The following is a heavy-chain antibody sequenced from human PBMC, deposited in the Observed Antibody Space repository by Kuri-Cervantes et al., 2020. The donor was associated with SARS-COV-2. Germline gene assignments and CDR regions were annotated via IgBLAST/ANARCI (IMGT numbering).Heavy chain of an antibody. D-gene: IGHD2/OR15-2a*01. Sequence: SETLSLTCTVSGGSISSYYWSWIRQPPGKGLEWIGYIYYSGSTNYNPSPKSRVTISVDTSKNQFSLKLSSVTAADTAVYYCARGSESPPFDYWGQGTLVTVSS. CDR1: GGSISSYY. CDR3: ARGSESPPFDY. CDR2: IYYSGST. J-gene: IGHJ4*02. V-gene: IGHV4-59*12.